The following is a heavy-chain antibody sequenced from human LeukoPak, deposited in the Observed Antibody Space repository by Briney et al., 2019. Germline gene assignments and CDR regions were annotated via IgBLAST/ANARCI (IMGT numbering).Heavy chain of an antibody. D-gene: IGHD6-13*01. CDR1: GFTFNNYW. CDR2: INSDGRST. V-gene: IGHV3-74*01. CDR3: AAAVAAAPGAY. J-gene: IGHJ4*02. Sequence: GGSLRLSCAASGFTFNNYWMHWVRQAPGKGLVWISRINSDGRSTNYADSVKGRFNISRDDAKNTLYLQMNSLRAEDTAVYYCAAAVAAAPGAYWGRGTLVTVSS.